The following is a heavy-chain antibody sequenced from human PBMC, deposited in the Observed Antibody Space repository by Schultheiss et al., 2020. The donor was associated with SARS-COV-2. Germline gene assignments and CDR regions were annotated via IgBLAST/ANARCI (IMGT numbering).Heavy chain of an antibody. J-gene: IGHJ2*01. V-gene: IGHV4-59*12. Sequence: SETLSLTCTVSGDSISTYYWSWIRQPPGKGLEWIGYIYYSGSTYYNPSLKSLVTISVDKSKNQFSLKLSSVTAADTAVYYCARGGSWYFDLWGRGTLVTVSS. CDR2: IYYSGST. CDR1: GDSISTYY. CDR3: ARGGSWYFDL.